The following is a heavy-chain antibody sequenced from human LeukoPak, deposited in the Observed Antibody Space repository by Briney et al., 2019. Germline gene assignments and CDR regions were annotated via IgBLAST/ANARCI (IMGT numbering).Heavy chain of an antibody. CDR3: AKVETAAAATLRGFDY. J-gene: IGHJ4*02. V-gene: IGHV3-23*01. CDR1: GGSISSGGYY. CDR2: IGGSGGST. Sequence: ETLSLTCTVSGGSISSGGYYWSWVRQAPGKGLEWVSSIGGSGGSTYYADSVKGRFTISRDNSKNTLYLQMNSLRAEDTAVYYCAKVETAAAATLRGFDYWGQGTLVTVSS. D-gene: IGHD6-13*01.